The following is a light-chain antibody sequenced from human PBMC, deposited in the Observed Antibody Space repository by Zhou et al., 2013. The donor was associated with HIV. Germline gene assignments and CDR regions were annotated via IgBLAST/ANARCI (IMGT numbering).Light chain of an antibody. CDR1: QGIRNS. V-gene: IGKV1-27*01. Sequence: DIQMTQSPSSLSASVGDRVTITCRASQGIRNSLAWHQQKPGEAPELLIYSASTLQSGVPSRFSGSGSGTNFTLTISSLQPEDVATYFCQNYDSAPRTFGQGTKVEIK. J-gene: IGKJ1*01. CDR2: SAS. CDR3: QNYDSAPRT.